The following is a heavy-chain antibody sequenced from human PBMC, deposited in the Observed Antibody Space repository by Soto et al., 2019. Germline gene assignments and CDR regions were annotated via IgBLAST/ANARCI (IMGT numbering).Heavy chain of an antibody. V-gene: IGHV3-30*18. D-gene: IGHD6-13*01. CDR1: GSSFSSYG. CDR3: SKDRGYYSGSWPFY. Sequence: QVQLVESGGGVVQPGRSLRLSCAASGSSFSSYGIHWVRQAPGKGLEWVAVISYDGTYKHYADSVKGRFTFSRDNSKNTVYLQMNSRRAEDTAVYYCSKDRGYYSGSWPFYWGQGTLVTVSS. J-gene: IGHJ4*02. CDR2: ISYDGTYK.